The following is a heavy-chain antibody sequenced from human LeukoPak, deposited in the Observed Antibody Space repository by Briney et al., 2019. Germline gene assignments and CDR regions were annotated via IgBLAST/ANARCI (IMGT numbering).Heavy chain of an antibody. J-gene: IGHJ4*02. CDR2: LSGSGGST. CDR1: GFTFSSFA. V-gene: IGHV3-23*01. D-gene: IGHD6-13*01. CDR3: AKSTSRMAAAGSTFDY. Sequence: GSLRLSCSASGFTFSSFAMSWVRQAPEKGLEWGSTLSGSGGSTYYADSVKGRFTISRDNSENTLYLQINSLRAEDTAVYYCAKSTSRMAAAGSTFDYWGQGTLVTVSS.